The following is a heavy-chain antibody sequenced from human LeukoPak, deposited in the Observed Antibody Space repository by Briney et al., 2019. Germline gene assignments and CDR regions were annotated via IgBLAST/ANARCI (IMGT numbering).Heavy chain of an antibody. CDR2: IIPIFGTA. CDR3: ARGVLRYFDWLLKLYYFDY. V-gene: IGHV1-69*13. Sequence: SVKVSCKASGYTFTGYYMHWVRQAPGQGLEWMGGIIPIFGTANYAQKFQGRVTITADESTSTAYMELSSLRSEDTAVYYCARGVLRYFDWLLKLYYFDYWGQGTLVTVSS. D-gene: IGHD3-9*01. J-gene: IGHJ4*02. CDR1: GYTFTGYY.